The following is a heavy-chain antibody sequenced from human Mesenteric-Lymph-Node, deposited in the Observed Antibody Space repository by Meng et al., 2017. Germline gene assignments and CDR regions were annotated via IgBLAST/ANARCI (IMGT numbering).Heavy chain of an antibody. J-gene: IGHJ5*02. Sequence: ESVGGVGQRGGSLERSVAAAGFTFSRYGMHWVRQAPGKGLEWVAVIWYDGSNKYYADSVKGRFTISRDNSKNTLYLQMNSLRVEDTAVYYCARDHGFLNWFDPWGQGTLVTVSS. CDR2: IWYDGSNK. D-gene: IGHD2/OR15-2a*01. V-gene: IGHV3-33*01. CDR3: ARDHGFLNWFDP. CDR1: GFTFSRYG.